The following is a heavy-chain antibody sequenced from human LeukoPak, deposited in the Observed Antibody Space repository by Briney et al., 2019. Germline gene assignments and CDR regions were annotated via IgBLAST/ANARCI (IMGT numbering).Heavy chain of an antibody. V-gene: IGHV4-59*01. CDR3: ARDLAAAGTIAGFDP. Sequence: SETLSLTCTVSGGSISSYYWSWIRQPPGKGLEWIGYIYYSGSTNYNPSLKSRVTISVDTSKKQFSLKLSSVTAADTAVYYCARDLAAAGTIAGFDPWGQGTLVTVSS. D-gene: IGHD6-13*01. CDR1: GGSISSYY. CDR2: IYYSGST. J-gene: IGHJ5*02.